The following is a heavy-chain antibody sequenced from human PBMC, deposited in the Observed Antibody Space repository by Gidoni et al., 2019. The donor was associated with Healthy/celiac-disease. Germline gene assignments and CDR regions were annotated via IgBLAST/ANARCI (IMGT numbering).Heavy chain of an antibody. CDR2: IYSGGST. Sequence: VQLVESGGGLIQPGGSLRLSCAASGFTVSSNYMSWVRQAPGEGLAWFSVIYSGGSTYYADSVKGRFTISRDNSKNTLYLQMNSLRAEDTAVYYCARERGSSGCIDYWGQGTLVTVSS. CDR1: GFTVSSNY. V-gene: IGHV3-53*01. CDR3: ARERGSSGCIDY. J-gene: IGHJ4*02. D-gene: IGHD6-19*01.